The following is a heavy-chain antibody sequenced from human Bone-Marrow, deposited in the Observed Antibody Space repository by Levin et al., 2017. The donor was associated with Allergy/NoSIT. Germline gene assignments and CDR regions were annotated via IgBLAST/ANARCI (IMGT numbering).Heavy chain of an antibody. CDR2: IWYDGSNK. Sequence: GESLKISCAASGFTFSSYGMHWVRQAPGKGLEWVAVIWYDGSNKYYADSVKGRFTISRDNSKNTLYLQMNSLRAEDTAVYYCARGGSEARAGDYYYYYGMDVWGQGTTVTVSS. J-gene: IGHJ6*02. D-gene: IGHD3-16*01. CDR3: ARGGSEARAGDYYYYYGMDV. V-gene: IGHV3-33*01. CDR1: GFTFSSYG.